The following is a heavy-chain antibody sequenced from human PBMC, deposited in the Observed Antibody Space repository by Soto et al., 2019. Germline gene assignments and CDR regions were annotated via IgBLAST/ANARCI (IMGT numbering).Heavy chain of an antibody. J-gene: IGHJ6*02. CDR1: GYTFTTYD. CDR3: ARGVDAGVDV. V-gene: IGHV1-8*01. D-gene: IGHD1-1*01. Sequence: VASVKVSCKASGYTFTTYDINWVRQATGQGLEWMGWMSPNSGATGYAQKFQGRVTMTRDTSISTAYMELSNLRSEDTAIYYCARGVDAGVDVWGQGTTVTVSS. CDR2: MSPNSGAT.